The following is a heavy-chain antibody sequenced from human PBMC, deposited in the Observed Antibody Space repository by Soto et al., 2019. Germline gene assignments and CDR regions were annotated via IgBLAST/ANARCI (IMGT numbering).Heavy chain of an antibody. CDR1: GFTFSRYW. CDR2: IKEDGSEI. D-gene: IGHD4-17*01. Sequence: EVQLVESGGGLVQPGGSLRLSCVASGFTFSRYWLTWVRQAPGKGLEWLANIKEDGSEIYYVDSVKGRFTTSRDNAKNSLYLQMNSLRAEDTAGYYCARVVSGRDYGDSIDCWGRGTLVTVSS. CDR3: ARVVSGRDYGDSIDC. V-gene: IGHV3-7*03. J-gene: IGHJ4*02.